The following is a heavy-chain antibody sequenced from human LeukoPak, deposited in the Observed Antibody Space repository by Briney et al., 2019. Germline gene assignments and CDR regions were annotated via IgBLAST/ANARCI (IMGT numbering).Heavy chain of an antibody. V-gene: IGHV1-2*02. D-gene: IGHD2-15*01. CDR1: GYTFTSYY. J-gene: IGHJ6*02. CDR3: ARDDHGYCSGGSCYYYYGMDV. Sequence: ASVKVSCKASGYTFTSYYMHWVRQAPGQGLEWMGWINPNSGGTNYAQKFQGRVTMTRDTSISTAYMELSRLRSDDTAVYYCARDDHGYCSGGSCYYYYGMDVWGQGTTVTVSS. CDR2: INPNSGGT.